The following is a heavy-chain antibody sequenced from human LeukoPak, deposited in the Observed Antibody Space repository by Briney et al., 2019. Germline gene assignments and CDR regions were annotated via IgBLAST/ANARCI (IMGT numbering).Heavy chain of an antibody. J-gene: IGHJ4*02. Sequence: PSETLSLTCTVSGGSISSSSYYWGWIRQPPGKGLEWIGSIYYSGSTYYNPSLKSRVTISVDTSKNQFSLKLSSVTAADTAVYYCARQTFPNDRSGYYLDYWGQGTLVTVSS. V-gene: IGHV4-39*01. CDR1: GGSISSSSYY. CDR3: ARQTFPNDRSGYYLDY. CDR2: IYYSGST. D-gene: IGHD3-22*01.